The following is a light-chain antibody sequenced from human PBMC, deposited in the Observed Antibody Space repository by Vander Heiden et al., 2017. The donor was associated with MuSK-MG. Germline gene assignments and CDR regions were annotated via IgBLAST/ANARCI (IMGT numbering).Light chain of an antibody. CDR2: AAS. J-gene: IGKJ5*01. V-gene: IGKV1-39*01. CDR3: QQSYSTPIT. CDR1: QSISSY. Sequence: SASVGDRVTITCRASQSISSYLNWYQQKPGKAPKLLIYAASSLQSGVPSRFSGSGSGTDFTLTISSLQPEDFATYYCQQSYSTPITFGQGTLMEIK.